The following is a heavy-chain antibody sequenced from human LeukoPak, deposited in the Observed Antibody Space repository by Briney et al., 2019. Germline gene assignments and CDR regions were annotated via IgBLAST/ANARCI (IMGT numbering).Heavy chain of an antibody. CDR1: GFTFTNYA. V-gene: IGHV3-23*01. J-gene: IGHJ5*02. D-gene: IGHD2-2*02. CDR2: LSDSGDST. Sequence: GGSLRLSCEASGFTFTNYAMSWVRRAPGKGLEWVSSLSDSGDSTYYADSVKGRFTISRDNSKNTLHLQMNNLRDEDTAEYYCAKSYRRAIWDRQNNWLDPWGQGTLVTVSS. CDR3: AKSYRRAIWDRQNNWLDP.